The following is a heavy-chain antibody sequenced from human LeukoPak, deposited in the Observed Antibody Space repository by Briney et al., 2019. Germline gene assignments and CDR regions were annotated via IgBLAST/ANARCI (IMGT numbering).Heavy chain of an antibody. V-gene: IGHV5-51*01. CDR2: IYPGDSDT. CDR3: ARHTLRWLNHYGMDV. Sequence: HGESLKISCKGSGYSFTSYWIGWVRQMPGKGLEWIGIIYPGDSDTRYSPSFQGQVTISADKSISTAYLQWSSLKASDTAMYYCARHTLRWLNHYGMDVWGQGTTVTVSS. D-gene: IGHD2-21*01. CDR1: GYSFTSYW. J-gene: IGHJ6*02.